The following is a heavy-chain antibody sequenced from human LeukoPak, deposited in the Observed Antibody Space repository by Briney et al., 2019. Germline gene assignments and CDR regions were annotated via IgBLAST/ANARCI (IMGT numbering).Heavy chain of an antibody. CDR3: ARSAYSSGFYYFDF. J-gene: IGHJ4*02. V-gene: IGHV4-59*08. CDR1: GGSISNYY. D-gene: IGHD3-22*01. Sequence: SETLPLTCTVSGGSISNYYWSWIRQPPGKGLEWIGYIYYSGTTNYNPSLKSRVTMSIDTSKNQFSLKLRSVTAADTAVYYCARSAYSSGFYYFDFWGQGALVTVSS. CDR2: IYYSGTT.